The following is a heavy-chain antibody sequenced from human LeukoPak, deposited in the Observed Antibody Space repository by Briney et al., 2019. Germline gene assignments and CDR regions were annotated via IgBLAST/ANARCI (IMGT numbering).Heavy chain of an antibody. D-gene: IGHD3-16*02. V-gene: IGHV4-59*11. J-gene: IGHJ4*02. Sequence: SETLSLTCTVSGGSISSHYWSWIRQPPGKGLEWIGYIYYSGSTHYNPSLKSRVTISVDTSKNQFSLKLSSVTAADTAVYYCARGRLSLDYFDYWGQGTLVTVSS. CDR2: IYYSGST. CDR1: GGSISSHY. CDR3: ARGRLSLDYFDY.